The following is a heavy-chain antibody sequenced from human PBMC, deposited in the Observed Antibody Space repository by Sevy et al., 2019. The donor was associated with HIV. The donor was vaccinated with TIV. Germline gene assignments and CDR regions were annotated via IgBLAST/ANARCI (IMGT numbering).Heavy chain of an antibody. J-gene: IGHJ5*02. D-gene: IGHD4-17*01. V-gene: IGHV3-48*02. CDR1: GFTFSSYS. CDR2: ISSSSSTI. CDR3: AGDGEDYGDYVRWFGP. Sequence: GGSLRLSCAASGFTFSSYSMNWVRQAPGKGLEWVSYISSSSSTIYYADSVKGRFTISRDNAKNSLYLQMNSLRDEDTAGYYCAGDGEDYGDYVRWFGPWGQGTLVNVSS.